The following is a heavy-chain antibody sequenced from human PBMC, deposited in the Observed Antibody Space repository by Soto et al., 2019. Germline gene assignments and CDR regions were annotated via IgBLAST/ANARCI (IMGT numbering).Heavy chain of an antibody. D-gene: IGHD6-19*01. CDR2: ISGSGGTT. Sequence: GGSLRLSCAVSGLTVSRTQMSWVRQAPGKGLQWVSVISGSGGTTYYTDSVKGRFIISRDNSKKILYLQMNSLRTEDTAIYYCAKDATRTSGWYYFDYWGRGALVTVSS. CDR1: GLTVSRTQ. J-gene: IGHJ4*02. V-gene: IGHV3-23*01. CDR3: AKDATRTSGWYYFDY.